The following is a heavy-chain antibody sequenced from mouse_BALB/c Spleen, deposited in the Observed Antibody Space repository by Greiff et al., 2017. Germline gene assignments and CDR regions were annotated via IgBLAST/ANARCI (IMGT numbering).Heavy chain of an antibody. CDR3: ARCGYYGENY. CDR1: GYSITSDYA. J-gene: IGHJ2*01. CDR2: ISYSGST. V-gene: IGHV3-2*02. Sequence: EVQLQESGPGLVKPSQSLSLTCTVTGYSITSDYAWNWIRQFPGNKLEWMGYISYSGSTSYNPSLKSRISITRDTSKNQFFLQLNSVTTEDTATYYCARCGYYGENYWGQGTTLTVSS. D-gene: IGHD1-1*01.